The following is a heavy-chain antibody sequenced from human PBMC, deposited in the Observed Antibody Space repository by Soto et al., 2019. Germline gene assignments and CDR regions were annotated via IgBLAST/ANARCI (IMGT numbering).Heavy chain of an antibody. Sequence: GASVKVSCKASGYTFTSYYMHWVRQAPGQGLEWMGIINPSGGSTSYAQKFQGRVTMTRDTSTSTVYMELSSLRSEDTAVYYCARGYYYDSSGSTNWFDPWGQGTLVTVS. CDR1: GYTFTSYY. CDR2: INPSGGST. V-gene: IGHV1-46*01. D-gene: IGHD3-22*01. CDR3: ARGYYYDSSGSTNWFDP. J-gene: IGHJ5*02.